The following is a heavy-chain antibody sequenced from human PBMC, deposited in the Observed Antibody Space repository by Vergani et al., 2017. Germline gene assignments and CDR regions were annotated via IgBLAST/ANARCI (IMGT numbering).Heavy chain of an antibody. CDR3: ATGPLHLSSSWSLAGSYYYYGMDV. CDR2: FDPEDGET. J-gene: IGHJ6*02. Sequence: QVQLVQSGAAVKKPGASVKVSCKVSGYTLTELSMHWVRQAPGKGLEWMGGFDPEDGETIYAQKFQGRVTMTEDTSTDTAYMELSSLRSEDTAGYYCATGPLHLSSSWSLAGSYYYYGMDVWGQGTTVTVSS. V-gene: IGHV1-24*01. CDR1: GYTLTELS. D-gene: IGHD6-13*01.